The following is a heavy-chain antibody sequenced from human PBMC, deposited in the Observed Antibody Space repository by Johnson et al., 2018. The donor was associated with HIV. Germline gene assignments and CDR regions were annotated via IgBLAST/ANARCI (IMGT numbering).Heavy chain of an antibody. D-gene: IGHD2-8*01. V-gene: IGHV3-30*18. J-gene: IGHJ3*02. CDR3: AKDWTNCTNGVCSDGSAAGAFDI. Sequence: QVQLLESGGGVVQPGRSLRLSCAASGFTFSSYGMHWVRQAPGKGLEWVAVISYDGSNKYYADSVKGRFTISRDNSKNTLYLQMNSLRAEDTAVYYCAKDWTNCTNGVCSDGSAAGAFDIWGQGTMVTVSS. CDR2: ISYDGSNK. CDR1: GFTFSSYG.